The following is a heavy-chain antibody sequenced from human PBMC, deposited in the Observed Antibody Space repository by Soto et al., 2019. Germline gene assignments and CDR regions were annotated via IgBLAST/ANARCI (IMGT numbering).Heavy chain of an antibody. CDR1: GFTFSSYS. D-gene: IGHD2-2*01. V-gene: IGHV3-48*02. CDR3: ARDIGTDIVLVLAAINYYYGMDV. J-gene: IGHJ6*02. CDR2: ISSSSSTI. Sequence: EVQLVESGGGLVQPGGSLRLSCAASGFTFSSYSMNWVRQAPGKGLEWVSYISSSSSTIYYADSVKGRFTISRDNAKNSLYLQMNSLRDEDTAVYYCARDIGTDIVLVLAAINYYYGMDVWGQGTTVTVSS.